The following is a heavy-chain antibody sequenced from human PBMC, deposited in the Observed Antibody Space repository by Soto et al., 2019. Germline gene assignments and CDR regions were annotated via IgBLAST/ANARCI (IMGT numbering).Heavy chain of an antibody. Sequence: QVQLVQSGAEVKKPGSSVKVSCKAPGGSFSSYAINWVRQAPGQGLESRGVIIPMSATRTYAQKFQDRVTITADESSTTVYMELSSLQSEDTAVYYCARPIRYYDVWWDYPPFDYWGQGTLVTVSS. CDR2: IIPMSATR. V-gene: IGHV1-69*01. CDR1: GGSFSSYA. CDR3: ARPIRYYDVWWDYPPFDY. J-gene: IGHJ4*02. D-gene: IGHD3-16*02.